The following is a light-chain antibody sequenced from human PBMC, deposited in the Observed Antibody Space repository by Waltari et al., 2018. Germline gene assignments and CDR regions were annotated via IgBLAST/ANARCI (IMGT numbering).Light chain of an antibody. V-gene: IGLV2-14*01. CDR3: SSYRSRNTPVL. Sequence: QSALTQPASVSGSPGQSITISCTGTSSDIGAYNYVSCYQQHPGKSPELMISWVTNRPPGVAERFAGSKAGNTASLRISGLQAEDEADYYCSSYRSRNTPVLFGGGPTLTVV. CDR2: WVT. CDR1: SSDIGAYNY. J-gene: IGLJ3*02.